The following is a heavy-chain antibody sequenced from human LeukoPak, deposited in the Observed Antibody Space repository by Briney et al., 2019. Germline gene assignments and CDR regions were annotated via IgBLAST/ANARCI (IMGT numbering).Heavy chain of an antibody. D-gene: IGHD4/OR15-4a*01. CDR3: AKARGRMVAVFDY. CDR1: GFTFSSYG. V-gene: IGHV3-30*18. J-gene: IGHJ4*02. Sequence: PGGSLRLSCAASGFTFSSYGMPWVRQAPGKGLEWVAVISYDGSNKYYADSVKGRFTISRDNSKNTLYLQMNSLRAEDTAVYYCAKARGRMVAVFDYWGQGTLVTVSS. CDR2: ISYDGSNK.